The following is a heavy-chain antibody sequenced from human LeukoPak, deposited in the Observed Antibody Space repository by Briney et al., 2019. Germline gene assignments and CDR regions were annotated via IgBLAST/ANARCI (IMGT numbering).Heavy chain of an antibody. Sequence: GGSLRLSCAASGFTFSSYAMSWVRQAPGKGLEWVSAISGSGGSTYYADSVKGRFTISRDNSKNTLYLQMNSLRAEDTAVYYCAKAPRLYSSGWSSYYFDYWGQGTLVTVSS. V-gene: IGHV3-23*01. D-gene: IGHD6-19*01. CDR3: AKAPRLYSSGWSSYYFDY. J-gene: IGHJ4*02. CDR2: ISGSGGST. CDR1: GFTFSSYA.